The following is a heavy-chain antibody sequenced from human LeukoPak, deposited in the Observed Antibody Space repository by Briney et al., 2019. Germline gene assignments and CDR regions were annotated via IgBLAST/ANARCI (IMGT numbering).Heavy chain of an antibody. J-gene: IGHJ4*02. CDR3: AREGLSVNFDY. Sequence: SQTLSLTCTVSGGSISSGGYYWSWIRQPPGKGLEWIGYIYYSGSTYYNPSLKSRVTISVDTSKNQFSLKLSSVTAADTAVYYCAREGLSVNFDYWGQGTLVTVSS. CDR2: IYYSGST. V-gene: IGHV4-30-4*01. D-gene: IGHD4-23*01. CDR1: GGSISSGGYY.